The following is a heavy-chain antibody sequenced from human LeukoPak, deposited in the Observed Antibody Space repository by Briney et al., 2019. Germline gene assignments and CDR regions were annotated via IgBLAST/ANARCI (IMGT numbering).Heavy chain of an antibody. V-gene: IGHV3-23*01. CDR2: ISGSGGST. D-gene: IGHD2-2*02. J-gene: IGHJ4*02. CDR1: GFTFSDSY. Sequence: GGSLRLSCAASGFTFSDSYMTWVRQAPGKGLEWVSAISGSGGSTYYADSVKGRFTISRDNTKNTLYLQMNSLRADDTAVYYCAKASRRHCGSTVCYTLDYWGQGTLVTVSS. CDR3: AKASRRHCGSTVCYTLDY.